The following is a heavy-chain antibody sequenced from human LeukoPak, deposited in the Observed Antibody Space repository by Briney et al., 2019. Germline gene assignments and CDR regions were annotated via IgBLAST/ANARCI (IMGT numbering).Heavy chain of an antibody. D-gene: IGHD3-22*01. Sequence: GGSLRLSCEASGFTVSTTYMSWVRQAPGKGLEWVSVIYSGGSTYYADSVRGRFTISRDNSKNTLYLQMNSLRAEDTAVYYCAKISSGYGAFDIWGQGTMVTVSS. CDR1: GFTVSTTY. V-gene: IGHV3-53*01. J-gene: IGHJ3*02. CDR2: IYSGGST. CDR3: AKISSGYGAFDI.